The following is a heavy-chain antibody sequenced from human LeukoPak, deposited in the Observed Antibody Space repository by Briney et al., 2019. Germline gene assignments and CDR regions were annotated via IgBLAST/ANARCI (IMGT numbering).Heavy chain of an antibody. J-gene: IGHJ4*02. CDR2: IITSSTYI. V-gene: IGHV3-21*01. Sequence: GGSLRLSCAASGFTFSSYSMNWVRQAPGKGLEWVSFIITSSTYIHYADSLKGRFTISRDNAKNSLYLQMNSLRVEDTAVYYCARQGGSGNFDYWGQGTLVTVSS. CDR3: ARQGGSGNFDY. D-gene: IGHD1-26*01. CDR1: GFTFSSYS.